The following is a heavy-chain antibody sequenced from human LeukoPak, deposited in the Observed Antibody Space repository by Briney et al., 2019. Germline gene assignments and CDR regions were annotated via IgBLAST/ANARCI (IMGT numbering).Heavy chain of an antibody. Sequence: ASVKVSCKASGYTFTSYGISWVRQAPGQGLEWMGWISAYNGNTNYAQKLQGRVTMTTDTSTSTAYMELRSLRSDDTAVYYCARDEGDGGKRGKYFQHWGQGTLVTVSS. J-gene: IGHJ1*01. CDR2: ISAYNGNT. V-gene: IGHV1-18*01. CDR1: GYTFTSYG. D-gene: IGHD4-23*01. CDR3: ARDEGDGGKRGKYFQH.